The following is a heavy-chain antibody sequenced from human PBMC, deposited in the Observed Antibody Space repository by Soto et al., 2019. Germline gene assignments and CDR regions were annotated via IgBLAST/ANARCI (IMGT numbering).Heavy chain of an antibody. J-gene: IGHJ6*02. Sequence: GGSLRLSCAASGFTFSSYWMHWVRQAPGKGLVWVSRINSDGSSTSYADSVKGRFTISRDNAKNTLYLQMSSLRAEDTAVYYCASPLLGYCSSTSCRTPHYYYGMDVWGQGTTVTVSS. CDR1: GFTFSSYW. CDR2: INSDGSST. CDR3: ASPLLGYCSSTSCRTPHYYYGMDV. D-gene: IGHD2-2*01. V-gene: IGHV3-74*01.